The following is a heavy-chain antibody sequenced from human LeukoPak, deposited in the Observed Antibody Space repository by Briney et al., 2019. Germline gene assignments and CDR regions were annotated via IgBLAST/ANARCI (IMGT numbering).Heavy chain of an antibody. Sequence: SETLSLTCTVSGGSISSSSYYWGWIRQPPGKGLEWIGSIYYSGSTYYNPSLKSRVTISVDTSKNQFSLKLSSVTAADTAVYYCARDSSSLFAFDIWGQGTMVTVSS. CDR2: IYYSGST. V-gene: IGHV4-39*07. CDR3: ARDSSSLFAFDI. J-gene: IGHJ3*02. D-gene: IGHD6-6*01. CDR1: GGSISSSSYY.